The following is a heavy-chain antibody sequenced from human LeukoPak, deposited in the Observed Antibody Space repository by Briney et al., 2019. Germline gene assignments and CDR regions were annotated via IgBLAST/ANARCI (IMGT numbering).Heavy chain of an antibody. D-gene: IGHD4-23*01. Sequence: SETLSLTCTVPGGSISSHYWSWIRPPPGKGLEWIGYIYYSGSTNYNPSLKSRVTISVDTSKNQFSLKLSSVTAADTAVYYCARRGGHGGSFDCWGQGTLVTVSS. CDR1: GGSISSHY. V-gene: IGHV4-59*08. J-gene: IGHJ4*02. CDR3: ARRGGHGGSFDC. CDR2: IYYSGST.